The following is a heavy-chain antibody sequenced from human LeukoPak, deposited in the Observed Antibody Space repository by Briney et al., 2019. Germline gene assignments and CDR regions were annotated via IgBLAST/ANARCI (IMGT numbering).Heavy chain of an antibody. CDR3: VRGECGGTNCYDGIFDY. Sequence: GGSLRLSCAASEFTFSSYSMNWVRQAPGKGLEWVSSISTSSSFIYYADSVTGRFTISRDNAKNLLYLQISSLRPEDTAIYYCVRGECGGTNCYDGIFDYWGQGTLVTVSS. CDR2: ISTSSSFI. CDR1: EFTFSSYS. V-gene: IGHV3-21*01. D-gene: IGHD2-2*01. J-gene: IGHJ4*02.